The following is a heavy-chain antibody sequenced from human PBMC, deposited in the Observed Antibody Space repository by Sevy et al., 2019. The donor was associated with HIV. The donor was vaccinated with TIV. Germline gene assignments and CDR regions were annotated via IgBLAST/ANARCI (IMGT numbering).Heavy chain of an antibody. CDR3: ARGPLFSPEYCSGGTCPTIDY. CDR2: VSQSGSA. Sequence: SETPSLTCAVSAVSFSDYYSAWIRQPPGKGLEWIGEVSQSGSANYNPSLRSRVIMSLDTSNNHFSLKLTSVTAADTAVYYCARGPLFSPEYCSGGTCPTIDYWSQGTLVTVSS. D-gene: IGHD2-15*01. J-gene: IGHJ4*02. CDR1: AVSFSDYY. V-gene: IGHV4-34*01.